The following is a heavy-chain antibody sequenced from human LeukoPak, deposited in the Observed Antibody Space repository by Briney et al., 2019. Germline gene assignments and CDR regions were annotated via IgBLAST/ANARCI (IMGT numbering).Heavy chain of an antibody. J-gene: IGHJ4*02. V-gene: IGHV4-38-2*02. D-gene: IGHD3-10*01. CDR3: ASRRRYYGSGSYRNEDY. Sequence: SETLSLTCSVSGYAISSGYYWGWIRQPPGKGLEWIGNIYHSGNTYYNPSLKSRVTISVDTSKNQLSLKLSSVTAADTAVYYCASRRRYYGSGSYRNEDYWGQGTLVTVSS. CDR1: GYAISSGYY. CDR2: IYHSGNT.